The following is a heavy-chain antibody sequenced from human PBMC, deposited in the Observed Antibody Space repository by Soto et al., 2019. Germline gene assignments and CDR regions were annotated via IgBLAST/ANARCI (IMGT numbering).Heavy chain of an antibody. D-gene: IGHD5-18*01. Sequence: PGWSLRLSCAASGFTFSSSWMNWVRQAPGKGLEWVAGIKEDGSEKYYVDFVKGRFTISRDNVENSLYLQMNSLRGEDTAVYFCARDRGYSCFDYWGLGTLVTVSS. CDR3: ARDRGYSCFDY. CDR1: GFTFSSSW. V-gene: IGHV3-7*01. J-gene: IGHJ4*02. CDR2: IKEDGSEK.